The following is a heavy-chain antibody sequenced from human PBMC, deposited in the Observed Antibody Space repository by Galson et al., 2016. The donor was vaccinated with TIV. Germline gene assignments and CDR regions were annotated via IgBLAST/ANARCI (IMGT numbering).Heavy chain of an antibody. CDR2: LSGGATNT. CDR3: ARARYSNGWFTDF. J-gene: IGHJ4*02. CDR1: GFRFNEYE. V-gene: IGHV3-23*01. D-gene: IGHD6-19*01. Sequence: SLRLSCAASGFRFNEYEMSWVRQAPGKGLEWVSALSGGATNTYYSDSVKGRFTISRDNSKNTLYLQMNSLRGEDTAVYYCARARYSNGWFTDFWGQGTLVTVSS.